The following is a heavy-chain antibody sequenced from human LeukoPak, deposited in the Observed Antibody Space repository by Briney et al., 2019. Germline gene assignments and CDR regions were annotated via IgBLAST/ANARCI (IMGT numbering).Heavy chain of an antibody. CDR3: AELGITMIGGV. Sequence: GGSLRLSCAASGFTFSSYGVNWVRQAPGKGLEWVSYISSSGSTIYYADSVKGRFTISRDNAKNSLYLQMNSLRAEDTAVYYCAELGITMIGGVWGKGTTVTISS. J-gene: IGHJ6*04. V-gene: IGHV3-48*04. CDR2: ISSSGSTI. CDR1: GFTFSSYG. D-gene: IGHD3-10*02.